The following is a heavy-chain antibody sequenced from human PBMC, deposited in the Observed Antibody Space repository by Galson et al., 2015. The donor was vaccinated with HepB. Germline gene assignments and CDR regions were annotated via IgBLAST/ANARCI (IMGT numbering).Heavy chain of an antibody. V-gene: IGHV4-31*03. J-gene: IGHJ5*02. CDR2: VYYSGST. D-gene: IGHD2-15*01. CDR3: ARDVGQAGPKSTPRGKATTWFDP. Sequence: TLSLTCTISGGSISSGGYYWSWIRQHPGKGLEWIGYVYYSGSTYYNPSLKSRVTISVDTSKNQFSLKLSSVTAADTAVYYCARDVGQAGPKSTPRGKATTWFDPWGQGTLVTVSS. CDR1: GGSISSGGYY.